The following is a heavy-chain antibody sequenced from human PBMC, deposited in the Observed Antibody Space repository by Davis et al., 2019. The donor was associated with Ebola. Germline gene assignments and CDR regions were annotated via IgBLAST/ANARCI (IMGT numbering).Heavy chain of an antibody. CDR2: INPKSGGT. J-gene: IGHJ6*03. CDR3: VREREVVPTAMGDYFYYYMDV. D-gene: IGHD2-2*01. V-gene: IGHV1-2*02. Sequence: ASVKVSCKASGYTFTGYYMHWVRQAPGQGLEWMGWINPKSGGTKYARNFQGRVTMTRDTSINTGNMELSRLRSDDTAVYYCVREREVVPTAMGDYFYYYMDVWGKGTTVIVSS. CDR1: GYTFTGYY.